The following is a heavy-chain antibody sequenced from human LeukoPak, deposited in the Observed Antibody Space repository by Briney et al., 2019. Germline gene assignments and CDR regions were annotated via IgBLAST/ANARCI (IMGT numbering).Heavy chain of an antibody. Sequence: SETLSLTCTVSGGSISSYYWSWIRQPPGKGLEWIGYIFYSGSINYNPSLKSRVTISVDTSKNQFSLKLSSVTAADTAVYYCARGGTMTTVPLWGQGTLVTVSS. CDR1: GGSISSYY. CDR2: IFYSGSI. J-gene: IGHJ4*02. D-gene: IGHD4-17*01. V-gene: IGHV4-59*08. CDR3: ARGGTMTTVPL.